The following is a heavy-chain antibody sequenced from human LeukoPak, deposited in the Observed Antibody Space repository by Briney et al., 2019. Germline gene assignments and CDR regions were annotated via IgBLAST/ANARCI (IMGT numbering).Heavy chain of an antibody. CDR3: AREDGYKPYYYYYMDV. CDR1: GGSFSGYY. D-gene: IGHD5-24*01. V-gene: IGHV4-34*01. Sequence: SETLSLTCAVYGGSFSGYYWGWIRQPPGKGLEWIGEINHSGSTNYNPSLKSRVTISVDTSKNQFSLKLSSVTAADTAVYYCAREDGYKPYYYYYMDVWGKGTTVTVSS. J-gene: IGHJ6*03. CDR2: INHSGST.